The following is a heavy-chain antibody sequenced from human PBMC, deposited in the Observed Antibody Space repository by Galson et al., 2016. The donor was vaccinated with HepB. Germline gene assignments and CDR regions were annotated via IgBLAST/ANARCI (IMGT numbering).Heavy chain of an antibody. CDR3: ASTVADMDDAFDI. CDR1: GDPITSYY. V-gene: IGHV4-59*08. CDR2: IDYSGRT. J-gene: IGHJ3*02. D-gene: IGHD1-1*01. Sequence: ETLSLTCTVSGDPITSYYWNWIRQPPGRGLEWIGHIDYSGRTNYSPSLKSRVTISVDTSKNQFSLQLRSVTAADTAMFYCASTVADMDDAFDIWGQGAMVTVSS.